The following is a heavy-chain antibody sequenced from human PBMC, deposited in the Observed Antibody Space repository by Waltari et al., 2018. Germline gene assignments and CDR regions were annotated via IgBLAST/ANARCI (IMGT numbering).Heavy chain of an antibody. J-gene: IGHJ3*02. D-gene: IGHD1-26*01. Sequence: QVTLKESGPALVKPTQTLTLTCTFSGFSLSTSGMRVSWIRQPPGKALEWLARIDWDDDKFYSTSLKTRLTISKDTSKNQVVLTMTNMDPVDTATYYCARAPKSGSYYPPEAFDIWGQGTMVTVSS. CDR2: IDWDDDK. CDR1: GFSLSTSGMR. V-gene: IGHV2-70*04. CDR3: ARAPKSGSYYPPEAFDI.